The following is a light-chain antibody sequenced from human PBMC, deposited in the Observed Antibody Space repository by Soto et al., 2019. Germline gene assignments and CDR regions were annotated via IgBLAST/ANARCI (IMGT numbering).Light chain of an antibody. Sequence: DIQMTQSPSSVSASVGDRVTITCRASQGISNWLAWYQQKPGEAPRLLIYTASSLQGGVPSRFSGSGSGTDFTHTSSSLQPEEFATYYCQQGKSFPLTFGGGTKVDIK. CDR2: TAS. CDR1: QGISNW. V-gene: IGKV1-12*01. CDR3: QQGKSFPLT. J-gene: IGKJ4*01.